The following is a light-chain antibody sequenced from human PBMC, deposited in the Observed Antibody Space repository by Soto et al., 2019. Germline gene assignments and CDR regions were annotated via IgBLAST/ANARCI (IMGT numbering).Light chain of an antibody. CDR2: GAS. V-gene: IGKV3-15*01. CDR1: QSVSSN. Sequence: EIVMTQSPVTLSVSPGERATLSCRASQSVSSNLAWYQQKPGLAPRLLIYGASTRATGIPARFSDSGSGTEFTLTISSLQSEDFAVYYCQQYNNWPRTFGQGTKVKIK. CDR3: QQYNNWPRT. J-gene: IGKJ1*01.